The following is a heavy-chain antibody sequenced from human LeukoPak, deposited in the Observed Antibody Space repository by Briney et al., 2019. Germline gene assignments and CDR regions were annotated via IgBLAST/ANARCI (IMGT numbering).Heavy chain of an antibody. J-gene: IGHJ4*02. D-gene: IGHD6-19*01. Sequence: PGRSLRLSCGVSGFKFSNYAMHWVRQAPGKGLEWVAVVSNDGDKEYYAVSVKGRFTISRDNSKNTLYLQMNSLRAEDTAVYYCAKDHQGSQWLVQYYFDYWGQGTLVTVSS. CDR3: AKDHQGSQWLVQYYFDY. V-gene: IGHV3-30-3*01. CDR2: VSNDGDKE. CDR1: GFKFSNYA.